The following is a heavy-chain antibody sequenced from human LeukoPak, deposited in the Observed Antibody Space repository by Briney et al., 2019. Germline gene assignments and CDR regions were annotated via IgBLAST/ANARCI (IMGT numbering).Heavy chain of an antibody. Sequence: SETLSLTCTVSGYSITSGYYWAWIRQPPGKGLEWIGSINHSGTTYYNPSLKSRVTVSVDTSKNQFSLKLSSVTAADTAVYYCARGFLTGYYTLGYWGQGTLVTVSS. CDR1: GYSITSGYY. J-gene: IGHJ4*02. D-gene: IGHD3/OR15-3a*01. CDR3: ARGFLTGYYTLGY. CDR2: INHSGTT. V-gene: IGHV4-38-2*02.